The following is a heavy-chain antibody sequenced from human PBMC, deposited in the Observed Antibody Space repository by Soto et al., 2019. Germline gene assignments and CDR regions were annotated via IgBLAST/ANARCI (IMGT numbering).Heavy chain of an antibody. CDR2: ISGSGGST. Sequence: HPGGSLRLSCAASGFTFSSYAMSWVRQAPGKGLEWVSAISGSGGSTYYADSVKGRFTISRDNSKNTLYLQMNSLRAEDTAVYYCAKDLVSGGWYSISGHDYWGQGTLVTVSS. CDR3: AKDLVSGGWYSISGHDY. CDR1: GFTFSSYA. D-gene: IGHD6-19*01. J-gene: IGHJ4*02. V-gene: IGHV3-23*01.